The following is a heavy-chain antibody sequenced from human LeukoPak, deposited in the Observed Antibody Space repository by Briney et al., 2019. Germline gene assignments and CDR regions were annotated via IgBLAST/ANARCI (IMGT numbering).Heavy chain of an antibody. V-gene: IGHV3-30*03. CDR3: ARGYCSGGSCYYFDY. D-gene: IGHD2-15*01. J-gene: IGHJ4*02. CDR1: GFTFSSYG. CDR2: ISYDAINK. Sequence: PGRSLRLSCAASGFTFSSYGMHWVRQAPGKGLEWVAVISYDAINKYYADSVKGRFTISRDNSKNTLYLQMNSLRAEDTAVYYCARGYCSGGSCYYFDYWGQGTLVTISS.